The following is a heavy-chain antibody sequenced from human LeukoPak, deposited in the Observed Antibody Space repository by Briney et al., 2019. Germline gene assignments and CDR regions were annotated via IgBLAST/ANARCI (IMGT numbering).Heavy chain of an antibody. CDR3: SAMMVVDPVDY. CDR1: GFTFSDYY. Sequence: GGSLRLSCAASGFTFSDYYMSWIRQAPGKGLEWVSYVSSSGSTIYYADSVKGRFTISRDNAKNSLYLQMNSLRAEDTAVYYCSAMMVVDPVDYWGQGTLVTVSS. V-gene: IGHV3-11*04. J-gene: IGHJ4*02. D-gene: IGHD3-22*01. CDR2: VSSSGSTI.